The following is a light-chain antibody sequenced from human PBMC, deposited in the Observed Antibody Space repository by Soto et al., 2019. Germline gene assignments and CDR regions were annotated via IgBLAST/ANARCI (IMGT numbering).Light chain of an antibody. CDR2: EDD. J-gene: IGLJ2*01. CDR1: SGDVGYYTL. V-gene: IGLV2-14*02. CDR3: CSSSTTTPLGV. Sequence: QSALTQPAAVSGSPGQSITISCTGVSGDVGYYTLVSWYQQHPAKAPKLIIYEDDKGPSGVSNRLSGAKSGDTASLSISGHPSEDEATYYCCSSSTTTPLGVVAAGTALAV.